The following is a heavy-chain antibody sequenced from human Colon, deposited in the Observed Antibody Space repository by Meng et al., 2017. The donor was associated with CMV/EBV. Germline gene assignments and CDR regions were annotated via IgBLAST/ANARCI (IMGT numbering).Heavy chain of an antibody. CDR3: TKDITSYCGSRSCYESAFDV. CDR2: ISWNSGTK. D-gene: IGHD2-2*01. Sequence: GGSLRLSCKVSGFTFHDYAMHWVRQAPGKGLGWVSSISWNSGTKGYADSVKGRFTVSRDNAKNSLYLEMNSLRPEDTALYYCTKDITSYCGSRSCYESAFDVWGQGTVVTVSS. V-gene: IGHV3-9*01. J-gene: IGHJ3*01. CDR1: GFTFHDYA.